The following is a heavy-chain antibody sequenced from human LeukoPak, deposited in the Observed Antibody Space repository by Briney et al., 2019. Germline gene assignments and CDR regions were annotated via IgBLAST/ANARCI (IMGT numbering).Heavy chain of an antibody. CDR3: ARDHGSGSYTYYYYGMDV. J-gene: IGHJ6*02. Sequence: GGSLRLSCAAFGFTFSSYAMHWVRQAPGKGLEWVAVISYDGSNKYYADSVKGRFTISRDNSKNTLYLQMNSLRAEDTAVYYCARDHGSGSYTYYYYGMDVWGQGTTVTVSS. CDR2: ISYDGSNK. CDR1: GFTFSSYA. V-gene: IGHV3-30-3*01. D-gene: IGHD3-10*01.